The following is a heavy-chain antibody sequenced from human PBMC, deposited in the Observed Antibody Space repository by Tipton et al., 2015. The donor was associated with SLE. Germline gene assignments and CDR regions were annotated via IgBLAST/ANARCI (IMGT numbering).Heavy chain of an antibody. J-gene: IGHJ3*02. CDR2: LSDIGRT. CDR1: GAPFSGYY. Sequence: TLSLTCTVSGAPFSGYYWSWIRQPPGKGLEWIGYLSDIGRTNYKSSLRSRVTISVDTSRNLLSLKVTSVTAADTAVYYCARQRDLDAFDIWGQGTMVIVSS. CDR3: ARQRDLDAFDI. V-gene: IGHV4-59*08.